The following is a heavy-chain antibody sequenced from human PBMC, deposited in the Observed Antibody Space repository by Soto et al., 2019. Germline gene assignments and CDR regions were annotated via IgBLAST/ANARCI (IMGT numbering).Heavy chain of an antibody. D-gene: IGHD2-2*02. CDR3: TTDSQIVVVPAAIAYYYYGMDV. CDR2: IKSKTDGGTT. V-gene: IGHV3-15*01. Sequence: EVQLVESGGGLVKPGGSLRLSCAASGFTFSNAWMSWVRQAPGKGLEWVGRIKSKTDGGTTDDAAPVKGRFTISRDDSKNTLYLQMNSLKTEDTAVYYCTTDSQIVVVPAAIAYYYYGMDVWGQGTTVTVYS. CDR1: GFTFSNAW. J-gene: IGHJ6*02.